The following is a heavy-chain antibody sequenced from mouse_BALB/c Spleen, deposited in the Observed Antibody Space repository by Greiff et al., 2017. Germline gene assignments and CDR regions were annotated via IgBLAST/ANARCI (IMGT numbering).Heavy chain of an antibody. CDR1: GYTFTSYV. CDR2: INPYNDGT. Sequence: VQLQQSGAELARPGASVKMSCKASGYTFTSYVMHWVKQKPGQGLEWIGYINPYNDGTKYNEKFKGKATLTSDKSSSTAYMELSSLTSEDSAVYYCARGGLPMDYWGQGTSVTVSS. J-gene: IGHJ4*01. D-gene: IGHD2-4*01. V-gene: IGHV1-14*01. CDR3: ARGGLPMDY.